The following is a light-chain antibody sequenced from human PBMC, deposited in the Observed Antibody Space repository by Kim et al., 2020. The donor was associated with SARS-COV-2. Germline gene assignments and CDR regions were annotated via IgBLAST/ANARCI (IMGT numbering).Light chain of an antibody. V-gene: IGKV1-12*01. Sequence: DIQMTQSPSSVSASVGDRVTITCRASQDVTNWLAWYQQKPGRAPKLLISGASSLQAGVPSRFSGSGSGTDFTLTISNLQPEGFATYYCQQATFFPLPFGGGTKLEL. CDR2: GAS. CDR3: QQATFFPLP. CDR1: QDVTNW. J-gene: IGKJ4*01.